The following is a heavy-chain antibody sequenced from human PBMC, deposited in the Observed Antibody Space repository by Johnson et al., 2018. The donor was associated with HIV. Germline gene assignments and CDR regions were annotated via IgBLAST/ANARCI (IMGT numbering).Heavy chain of an antibody. CDR3: ARERDSGDSLHRRFRAFDS. J-gene: IGHJ3*02. CDR1: GFIFSDYA. D-gene: IGHD4-17*01. V-gene: IGHV3-NL1*01. Sequence: QEKLVESGGGVVQPGRPLRLSCVASGFIFSDYAMHWVRQAPGKGLEWVSVIYSGGSTYYADSVKGRFTISRDNANNSLYLQMSSLRVDDTAVYYCARERDSGDSLHRRFRAFDSWGQGKMVTVSS. CDR2: IYSGGST.